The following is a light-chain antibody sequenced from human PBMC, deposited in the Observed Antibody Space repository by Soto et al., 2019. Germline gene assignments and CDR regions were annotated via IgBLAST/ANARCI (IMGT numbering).Light chain of an antibody. V-gene: IGKV3-15*01. CDR2: TAS. J-gene: IGKJ1*01. CDR1: QSVSRN. CDR3: QQYNNWPPT. Sequence: EIVMTQSPATLSVSPGERATLSCRASQSVSRNLAWYQQKPGQAPRLLISTASTRATGIPGRFSGSGSGTEVTLTISSLQSEDFAVYFCQQYNNWPPTFGQGTKVEVK.